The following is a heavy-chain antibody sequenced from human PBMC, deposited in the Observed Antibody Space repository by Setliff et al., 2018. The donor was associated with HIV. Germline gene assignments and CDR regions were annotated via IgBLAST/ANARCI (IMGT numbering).Heavy chain of an antibody. D-gene: IGHD2-15*01. CDR2: INPNNGGT. V-gene: IGHV1-2*02. CDR3: ALESSGGLYYFDF. CDR1: GYNFSDYY. Sequence: ASVKVSCKTSGYNFSDYYLHWVRQAPGQGLEWMGWINPNNGGTNYAQKFQGRVTMTRETSISTAYMELSRLRSDDTAVYYCALESSGGLYYFDFWGQGTLVTVSS. J-gene: IGHJ4*02.